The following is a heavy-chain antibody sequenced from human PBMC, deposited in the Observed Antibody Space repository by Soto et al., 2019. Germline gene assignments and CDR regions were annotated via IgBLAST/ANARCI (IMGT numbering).Heavy chain of an antibody. V-gene: IGHV3-33*01. J-gene: IGHJ4*02. Sequence: GGSLRLSCETSGFTFSSYGIHWVRQPPGKGLEWLAGIWYDGSNKDYADSVKGRFTISRDNAKKTVYLQMNSLRVEDTAVYFCARDVDYYDRTGYSPFVFWGQGTPVTVS. CDR3: ARDVDYYDRTGYSPFVF. CDR1: GFTFSSYG. CDR2: IWYDGSNK. D-gene: IGHD3-22*01.